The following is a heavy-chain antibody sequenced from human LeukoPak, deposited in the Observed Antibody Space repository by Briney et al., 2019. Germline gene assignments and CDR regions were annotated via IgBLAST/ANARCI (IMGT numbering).Heavy chain of an antibody. CDR2: ISSSSSTI. CDR1: GFTFSNYG. CDR3: ARDRGYGDYVGAFDI. D-gene: IGHD4-17*01. Sequence: GGSLRLSCTASGFTFSNYGMHWVRQAPGKGLEWVSHISSSSSTIYYADSVKGRFTISRDNAKNSLYLQMNSLRDEDTAVYYCARDRGYGDYVGAFDIWGQGTMVTVSS. V-gene: IGHV3-48*02. J-gene: IGHJ3*02.